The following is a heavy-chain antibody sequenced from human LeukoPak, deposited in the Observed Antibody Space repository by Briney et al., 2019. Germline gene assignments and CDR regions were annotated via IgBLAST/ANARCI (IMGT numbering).Heavy chain of an antibody. CDR1: GYTFTGYY. D-gene: IGHD2/OR15-2a*01. CDR2: INPNSGGT. J-gene: IGHJ3*02. V-gene: IGHV1-2*02. Sequence: TSVKVSCKASGYTFTGYYIHWVRQAPGQGPEWMGWINPNSGGTNYAQKFQGRVTMTRDTSISTAYMELSRLRSDDTAVYYCATGLTNLLVAFDIWGQGTMVTVSS. CDR3: ATGLTNLLVAFDI.